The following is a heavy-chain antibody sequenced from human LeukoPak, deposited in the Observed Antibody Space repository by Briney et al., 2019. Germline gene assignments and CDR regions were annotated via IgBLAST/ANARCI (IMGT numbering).Heavy chain of an antibody. CDR2: IYDSGST. V-gene: IGHV4-39*07. CDR1: GGSIRSSYYY. J-gene: IGHJ4*02. CDR3: ARVAGRGLYYFDY. D-gene: IGHD3-10*01. Sequence: SETLSLTCTVSGGSIRSSYYYWGWIRQPPGKGLEWIGSIYDSGSTYYNPSLKSRVTISVDTSKNQFSLKLSSVTAADTALYYCARVAGRGLYYFDYWGQGTLVTVSS.